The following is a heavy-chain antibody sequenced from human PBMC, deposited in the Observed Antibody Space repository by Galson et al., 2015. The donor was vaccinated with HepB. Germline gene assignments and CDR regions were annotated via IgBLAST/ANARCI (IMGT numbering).Heavy chain of an antibody. J-gene: IGHJ2*01. CDR3: ANRRDPWYFDL. CDR2: IIPILGIA. V-gene: IGHV1-69*10. CDR1: GGTFSSYA. D-gene: IGHD3-10*01. Sequence: SVKVSCKASGGTFSSYAISWVRQAPGQGLEWMGGIIPILGIANYAQKFQGRVTITADKSTSTAYMELSSLRSEDTAVYYCANRRDPWYFDLWGRGTLVTVSS.